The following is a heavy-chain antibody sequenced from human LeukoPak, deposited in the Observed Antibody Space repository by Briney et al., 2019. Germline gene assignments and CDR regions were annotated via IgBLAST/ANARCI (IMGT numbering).Heavy chain of an antibody. CDR3: ARAKGYCSGGSCPDAFDI. D-gene: IGHD2-15*01. J-gene: IGHJ3*02. CDR2: INHSGST. Sequence: SETLSLTCAVYGGSFSGYYWSWIRQPPGKGLEWIGEINHSGSTNYNPSLKSRVTISVDTSKNQFSLKLSSVTAADTAVYYCARAKGYCSGGSCPDAFDIWGQGTMVTVSS. V-gene: IGHV4-34*01. CDR1: GGSFSGYY.